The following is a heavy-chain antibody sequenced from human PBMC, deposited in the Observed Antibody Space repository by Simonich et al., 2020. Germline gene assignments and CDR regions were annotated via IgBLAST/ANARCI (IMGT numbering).Heavy chain of an antibody. CDR2: INHSGNT. V-gene: IGHV4-34*01. CDR3: ARGKGWKNAFDI. D-gene: IGHD1-1*01. Sequence: QVQLQQWGAGLLKPSETLSLTCAVYGGSFGGYYWSWIRQPPGKGLEWIGEINHSGNTNYNPSLKSRVTISVDTSKNQFSLKLSSVTAADTAVYYCARGKGWKNAFDIWGQGTMVTVSS. CDR1: GGSFGGYY. J-gene: IGHJ3*02.